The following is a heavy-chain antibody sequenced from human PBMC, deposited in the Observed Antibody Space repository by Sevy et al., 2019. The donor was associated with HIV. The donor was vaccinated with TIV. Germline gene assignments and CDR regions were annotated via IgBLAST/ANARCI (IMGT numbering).Heavy chain of an antibody. Sequence: GGSLRLSCTASGFTFGDYAMSWCRQAPGKGLEWVGFIRSKTYGGTTEYAASAKGRFTISRDDSKSIAYLQMNSLKTEDTAVYYCTRVRGTISPYYYYGMDVWGQWTTVTVSS. D-gene: IGHD3-16*01. CDR2: IRSKTYGGTT. V-gene: IGHV3-49*03. J-gene: IGHJ6*02. CDR1: GFTFGDYA. CDR3: TRVRGTISPYYYYGMDV.